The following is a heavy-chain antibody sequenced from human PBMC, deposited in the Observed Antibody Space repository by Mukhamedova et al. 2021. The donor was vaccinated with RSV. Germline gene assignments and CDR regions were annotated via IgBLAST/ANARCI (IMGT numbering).Heavy chain of an antibody. D-gene: IGHD2-8*01. CDR2: ISHDGSNK. Sequence: GAVISHDGSNKYYADSVKGRFTISRDNSKNTLYLQMNSLRAEDTAVYYCARDDCTNGVCSFDYWGQGTLVTVSS. J-gene: IGHJ4*02. CDR3: ARDDCTNGVCSFDY. V-gene: IGHV3-30-3*01.